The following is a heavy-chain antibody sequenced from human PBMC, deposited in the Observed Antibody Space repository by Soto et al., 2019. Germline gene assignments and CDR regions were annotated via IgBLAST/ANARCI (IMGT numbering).Heavy chain of an antibody. J-gene: IGHJ4*02. CDR2: IIPIFGTT. CDR3: ARGVGAYYFDY. V-gene: IGHV1-69*01. CDR1: GGTFSTYA. Sequence: QVQLVQSGAEVKKPGSSVKVSCKASGGTFSTYAITWVRHAPGQGLEWLGGIIPIFGTTDYARKFQGRGTITAAESTSTVFIELSSLTSEDTAVYYCARGVGAYYFDYWGQGTLVTVSS. D-gene: IGHD1-26*01.